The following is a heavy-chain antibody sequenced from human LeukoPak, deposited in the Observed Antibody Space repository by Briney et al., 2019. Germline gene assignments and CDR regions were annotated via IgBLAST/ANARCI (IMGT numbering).Heavy chain of an antibody. CDR1: GGSISNYY. V-gene: IGHV4-4*07. J-gene: IGHJ4*02. CDR3: ARWYDFWSGPYYFDY. D-gene: IGHD3-3*01. Sequence: SETLSLTCTVSGGSISNYYWSWIRQPAGKGLEWIGRIYTSGSTNYNPSLKSRVTMSVDTSKNQFSLKLSSVTAADTAVYYCARWYDFWSGPYYFDYWGQGTLVTVSS. CDR2: IYTSGST.